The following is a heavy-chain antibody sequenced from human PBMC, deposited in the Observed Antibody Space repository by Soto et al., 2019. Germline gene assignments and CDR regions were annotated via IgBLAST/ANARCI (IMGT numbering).Heavy chain of an antibody. D-gene: IGHD3-10*01. CDR3: AKDLGSGKPYYYYAMDV. J-gene: IGHJ6*02. CDR1: GFIFSRYG. V-gene: IGHV3-30*18. CDR2: ISYDGSNK. Sequence: QGQLVESGGGVVQPGTSLRLSCEASGFIFSRYGMHWVRQAPGKGLEWVAVISYDGSNKYYAESVKGRFIISRDKSENTLYLQMNSLRAEDTAVYYCAKDLGSGKPYYYYAMDVWRQGTTVTVSS.